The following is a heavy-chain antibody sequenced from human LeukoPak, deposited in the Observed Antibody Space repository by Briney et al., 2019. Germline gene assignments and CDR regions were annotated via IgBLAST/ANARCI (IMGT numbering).Heavy chain of an antibody. V-gene: IGHV3-23*01. CDR3: AKGSIGYCSSTSCYDYYYYMDV. CDR2: ISGSGGST. Sequence: GGSLRLSCAASGFTFSSYAMSWVRQAPGKGLEWVSAISGSGGSTYYADSVKGRFTISRDNSKNTLYLQMNSLRAEDTAVYYCAKGSIGYCSSTSCYDYYYYMDVWGKGTTVTVPS. D-gene: IGHD2-2*01. CDR1: GFTFSSYA. J-gene: IGHJ6*03.